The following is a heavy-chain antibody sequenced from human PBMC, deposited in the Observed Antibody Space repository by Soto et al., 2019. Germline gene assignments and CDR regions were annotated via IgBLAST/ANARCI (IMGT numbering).Heavy chain of an antibody. V-gene: IGHV4-38-2*02. CDR2: IYHSGTT. CDR3: AREGDYYDSFDY. D-gene: IGHD3-3*01. Sequence: PSETLSLTCAVSGYSIRSGYCWGCIRQPPGKGLDWIGSIYHSGTTYYNPSLKSRVTISVDTFKNQFSLNVSSVTAADTAVYYCAREGDYYDSFDYWGQGTLVTVYS. J-gene: IGHJ4*02. CDR1: GYSIRSGYC.